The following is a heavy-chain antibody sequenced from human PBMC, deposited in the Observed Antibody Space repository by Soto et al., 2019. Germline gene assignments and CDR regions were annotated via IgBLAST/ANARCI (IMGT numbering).Heavy chain of an antibody. Sequence: PGGSLRLSCAASGFTFSSYAMSWVRQAPGKGLEWVSAISGSGGSTYYADSVKGRFTISRDNSKNTLYLQMNSLRAEDTAVYYCAKDPGVRGVLLGPLAYWGQGTLVTVSS. CDR3: AKDPGVRGVLLGPLAY. CDR2: ISGSGGST. V-gene: IGHV3-23*01. D-gene: IGHD3-10*01. J-gene: IGHJ4*02. CDR1: GFTFSSYA.